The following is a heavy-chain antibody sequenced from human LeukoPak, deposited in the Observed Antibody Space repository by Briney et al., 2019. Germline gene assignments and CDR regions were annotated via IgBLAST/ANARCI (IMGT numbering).Heavy chain of an antibody. V-gene: IGHV1-18*01. CDR3: ARLYYDILTGTWFDP. Sequence: ASVKVSCKASGYTFTSYSISWVRQAPGQGLEWMGWISAYNGNTNYAQKLQGRVTMTTDTSTSTAYMELRCLRSDDTAVYYCARLYYDILTGTWFDPWGQGTLVTVSS. J-gene: IGHJ5*02. CDR2: ISAYNGNT. CDR1: GYTFTSYS. D-gene: IGHD3-9*01.